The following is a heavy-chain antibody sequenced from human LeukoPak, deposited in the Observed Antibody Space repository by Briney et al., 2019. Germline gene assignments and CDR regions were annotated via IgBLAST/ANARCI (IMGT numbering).Heavy chain of an antibody. CDR2: INHSGST. Sequence: SETLSLTCGVYGGSFSTYYWSWIRQPPGKGLEWIGEINHSGSTNYNPSLKSRVTISVDTSKNQFSLKLSSVTAADTAVYYCARSDDYYDSSGNDYWGQGTLVTVSS. CDR3: ARSDDYYDSSGNDY. CDR1: GGSFSTYY. J-gene: IGHJ4*02. V-gene: IGHV4-34*09. D-gene: IGHD3-22*01.